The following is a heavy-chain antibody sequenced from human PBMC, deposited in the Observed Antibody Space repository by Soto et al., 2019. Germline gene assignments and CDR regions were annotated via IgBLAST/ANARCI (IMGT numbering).Heavy chain of an antibody. CDR2: IKSKTDGGTT. J-gene: IGHJ6*02. CDR3: TRLERDYYYGMDV. Sequence: EVQLVESGGGLVKPGGSLRLSCAASGFTFSNAWMSWVRQAPGKGLEWVGRIKSKTDGGTTDYAAPVKGRFTISRDDSKNTLYLQMNSLKTEDTAVYYGTRLERDYYYGMDVWGQGTTVTVSS. CDR1: GFTFSNAW. V-gene: IGHV3-15*01.